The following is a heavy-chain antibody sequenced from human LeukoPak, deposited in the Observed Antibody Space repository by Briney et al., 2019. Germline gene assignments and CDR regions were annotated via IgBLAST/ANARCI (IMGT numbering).Heavy chain of an antibody. Sequence: GGSLRLSCAASGFSFSGFWMSWLRQAPGKGLEWVANIKEDGKKIYQVDSLKGRFTISRDNDKNSLFLQMNSLRVEDTAIYYCARGQNWNHDFWGQGTLVTVSS. CDR2: IKEDGKKI. J-gene: IGHJ4*02. D-gene: IGHD1-14*01. CDR3: ARGQNWNHDF. CDR1: GFSFSGFW. V-gene: IGHV3-7*01.